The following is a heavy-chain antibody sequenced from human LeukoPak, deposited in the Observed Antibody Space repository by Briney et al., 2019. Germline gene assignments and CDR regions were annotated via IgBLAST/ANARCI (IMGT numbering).Heavy chain of an antibody. J-gene: IGHJ3*02. CDR2: IRSKAYGGTT. CDR3: TRILGAGDAFDI. CDR1: GFNFGDYA. D-gene: IGHD1-26*01. V-gene: IGHV3-49*04. Sequence: PGRSLRLSCTASGFNFGDYAMSWVRQAPGKGLEWVGFIRSKAYGGTTVYAASVKGRFTISRDDSKSIAYLQMNSLKTEDTAVYYCTRILGAGDAFDIWGQGTTVTVSS.